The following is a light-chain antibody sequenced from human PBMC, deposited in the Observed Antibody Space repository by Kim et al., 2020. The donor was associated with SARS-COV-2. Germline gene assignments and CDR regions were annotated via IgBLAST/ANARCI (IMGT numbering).Light chain of an antibody. CDR2: DVS. J-gene: IGLJ1*01. Sequence: GQSITISCTGTSSDVGCYNYVSWYQQHPRKAPTLMIYDVSNRPSGVSNRFSGSKSGNTASLTISGLQAEDEADYYCSSYTSSSTLVFGTGTKVTVL. V-gene: IGLV2-14*03. CDR1: SSDVGCYNY. CDR3: SSYTSSSTLV.